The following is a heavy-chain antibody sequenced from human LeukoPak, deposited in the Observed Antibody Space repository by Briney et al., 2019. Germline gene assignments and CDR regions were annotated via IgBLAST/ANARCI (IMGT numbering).Heavy chain of an antibody. V-gene: IGHV1-2*02. Sequence: GASVKVSRKASGYTFNDYYIHWVRQAPGQGLEWMGWINPNSGVTNYAQNFQGRVTMTWDTSISTAYMELSRLRSDDTAIYYCARINTIFGVLMGFDYWGQGTLVTVSS. CDR3: ARINTIFGVLMGFDY. J-gene: IGHJ4*02. CDR2: INPNSGVT. CDR1: GYTFNDYY. D-gene: IGHD3-3*01.